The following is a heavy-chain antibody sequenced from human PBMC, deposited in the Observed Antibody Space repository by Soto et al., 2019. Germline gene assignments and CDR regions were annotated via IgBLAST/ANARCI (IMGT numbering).Heavy chain of an antibody. CDR1: GGSISSYY. CDR3: ARLTRSVAGTDWFDP. CDR2: IYYSGST. J-gene: IGHJ5*02. D-gene: IGHD6-19*01. V-gene: IGHV4-59*08. Sequence: PSETLSLTCTVSGGSISSYYWSWIRQPPGKGLEWIGYIYYSGSTNYNPSLKSRVTISVDTSKNQFSLKLSSVTAADTAVYYCARLTRSVAGTDWFDPWGQGTLVTSPQ.